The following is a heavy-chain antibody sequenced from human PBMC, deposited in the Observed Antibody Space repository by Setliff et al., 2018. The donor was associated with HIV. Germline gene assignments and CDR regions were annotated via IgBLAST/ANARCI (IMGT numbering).Heavy chain of an antibody. CDR3: ARAPFGGGDLINGVP. D-gene: IGHD3-16*01. CDR2: IHSGGDT. CDR1: GLLVSRNY. Sequence: GGSLRLSCAASGLLVSRNYINWVRQAPGKGLEWVSIIHSGGDTHYADSVQGRLTVSRDISKNTVFLRLNSLRVEDTAVYFCARAPFGGGDLINGVPWGQGTLVTVSS. V-gene: IGHV3-66*02. J-gene: IGHJ5*02.